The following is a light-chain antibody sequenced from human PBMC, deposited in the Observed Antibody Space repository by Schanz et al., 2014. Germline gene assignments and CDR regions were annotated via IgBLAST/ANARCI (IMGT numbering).Light chain of an antibody. CDR2: DAS. CDR3: QQYNYWYT. CDR1: QSVSSSY. V-gene: IGKV3-20*01. Sequence: EIVLTQSPGTLSLSPGERATLSCRASQSVSSSYLAWYQQKPGQAPRLLIYDASRRATGTPDRFSGSGSGTEFTLTISSLQSEDFAVYYCQQYNYWYTFGQGTKLQI. J-gene: IGKJ2*01.